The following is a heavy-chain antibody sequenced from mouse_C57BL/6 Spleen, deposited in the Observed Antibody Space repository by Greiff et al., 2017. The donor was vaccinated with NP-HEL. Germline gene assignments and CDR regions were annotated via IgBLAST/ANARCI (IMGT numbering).Heavy chain of an antibody. CDR2: IDPETGGT. D-gene: IGHD1-1*01. V-gene: IGHV1-15*01. J-gene: IGHJ4*01. CDR1: GYTFTDYE. CDR3: TRSPRIYYYGGGAMDY. Sequence: VKLMESGAELVRPGASVTLSCKASGYTFTDYEMHWVKQTPVHGLEWIGAIDPETGGTAYNQKFKGKAILTADKSSSTAYMELRSLTSEDSAVYYCTRSPRIYYYGGGAMDYWGQGTSVTVSS.